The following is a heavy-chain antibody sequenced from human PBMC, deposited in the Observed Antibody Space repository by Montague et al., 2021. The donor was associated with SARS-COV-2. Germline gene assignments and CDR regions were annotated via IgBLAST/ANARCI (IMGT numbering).Heavy chain of an antibody. CDR2: IHHSGST. CDR3: ARPRGNLQWPFYYYYGMDV. Sequence: SETLSLTCAVSGGSISSSNWWSWVRQPPGKGLEWIGEIHHSGSTNYNPSLKSRVTISVDKSKNQFSLKLSAVTAADTAVYYCARPRGNLQWPFYYYYGMDVWGQGTTVTVSS. D-gene: IGHD6-19*01. CDR1: GGSISSSNW. V-gene: IGHV4-4*02. J-gene: IGHJ6*02.